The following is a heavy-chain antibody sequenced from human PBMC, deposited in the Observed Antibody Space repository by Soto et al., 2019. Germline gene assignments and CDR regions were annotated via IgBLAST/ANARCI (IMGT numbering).Heavy chain of an antibody. J-gene: IGHJ6*02. V-gene: IGHV5-51*01. CDR1: GYSFTSYW. Sequence: VDALKISCKGSGYSFTSYWIGWVRQMPGKGLEWMGIIYPGDSDTRYSPSFQGQVTISADKSISTAYLQWSSLKASDTAMYYCASGAAPLNYYYYYGMDVWGQGTTVTVSS. CDR3: ASGAAPLNYYYYYGMDV. D-gene: IGHD3-10*01. CDR2: IYPGDSDT.